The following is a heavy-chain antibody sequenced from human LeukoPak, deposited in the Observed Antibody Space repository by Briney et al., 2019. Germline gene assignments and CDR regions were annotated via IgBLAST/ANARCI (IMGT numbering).Heavy chain of an antibody. D-gene: IGHD6-19*01. V-gene: IGHV3-53*01. CDR2: IYSGGST. CDR3: AIDRSSGYFSYMDV. Sequence: PGGSLRLSCAASGFTVSSNHMSWFRQAPGKGLEWVSVIYSGGSTYYADSVKGRFTISRDNSKNTLYLQMNSLRAEDTAVYYCAIDRSSGYFSYMDVWGNGTTVTVSS. CDR1: GFTVSSNH. J-gene: IGHJ6*03.